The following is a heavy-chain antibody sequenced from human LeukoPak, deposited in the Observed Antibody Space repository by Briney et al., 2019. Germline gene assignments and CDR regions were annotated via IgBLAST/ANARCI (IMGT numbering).Heavy chain of an antibody. CDR2: ISVGGDST. CDR3: AKRRESGIGSLYYFDY. J-gene: IGHJ4*02. V-gene: IGHV3-23*01. D-gene: IGHD1-14*01. Sequence: GGSLRLSCTASGFPFNTYSMSWVRQAPGKGLEWVSAISVGGDSTYYADSVKGRFTISRDNSRNTLYLQMNSLRADDTALYYCAKRRESGIGSLYYFDYWGQGTLVTVSS. CDR1: GFPFNTYS.